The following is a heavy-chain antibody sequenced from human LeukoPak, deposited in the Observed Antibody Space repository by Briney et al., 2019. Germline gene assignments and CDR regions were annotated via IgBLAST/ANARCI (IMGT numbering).Heavy chain of an antibody. V-gene: IGHV3-7*03. CDR1: GFTFDDYW. J-gene: IGHJ4*02. CDR3: AKSGLNRFDY. Sequence: GGSLRLSCGASGFTFDDYWMSWVRQAPGQGLEWVANINQDGSEKYYLDSAKGRFTISRDNARNSLYLQVNSLRAEDTAVYYCAKSGLNRFDYWGQGTRVTVSS. D-gene: IGHD2-15*01. CDR2: INQDGSEK.